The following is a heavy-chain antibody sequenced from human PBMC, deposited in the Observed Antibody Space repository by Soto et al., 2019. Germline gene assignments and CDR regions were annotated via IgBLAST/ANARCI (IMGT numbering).Heavy chain of an antibody. J-gene: IGHJ4*02. CDR1: GGSISSYY. CDR3: ARDPNYSGSYLN. D-gene: IGHD1-26*01. V-gene: IGHV4-59*01. Sequence: SETLSLTCTVSGGSISSYYWSWIRQPPGKGLEWIGYIYYSGSTNYNPSLQSRVTISVDTSKNQFSLKLSSVTAADTAVYYCARDPNYSGSYLNWGQGTLVTVSS. CDR2: IYYSGST.